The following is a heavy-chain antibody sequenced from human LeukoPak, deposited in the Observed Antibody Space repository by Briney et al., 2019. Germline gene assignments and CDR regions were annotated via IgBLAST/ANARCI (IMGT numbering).Heavy chain of an antibody. Sequence: TSETLSLTCAVSGYSISSDYYWGWIRQPPGKGLEWIGNSYRSGSTDYNPSLKSRVTISVDTSKNQFSLKLSSATAADTAVYYCARVSTTVGVKYWGQGILVTISS. J-gene: IGHJ4*02. CDR2: SYRSGST. D-gene: IGHD4-11*01. CDR3: ARVSTTVGVKY. V-gene: IGHV4-38-2*01. CDR1: GYSISSDYY.